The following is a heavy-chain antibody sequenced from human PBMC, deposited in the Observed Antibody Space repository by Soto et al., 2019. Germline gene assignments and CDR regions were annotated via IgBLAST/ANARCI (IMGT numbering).Heavy chain of an antibody. CDR3: AHRPRGYAYYFDY. J-gene: IGHJ4*02. CDR2: IFWDDDK. Sequence: QITLKESGPTLVKPTQTLTLTCTFSGFSLTTRGVGVAWIRQPPGKALEWLALIFWDDDKWYSPSLKNRLTITQDTSKNQVVLTMTHMDPVDTATYYCAHRPRGYAYYFDYWGQGALATVSS. CDR1: GFSLTTRGVG. V-gene: IGHV2-5*02. D-gene: IGHD5-12*01.